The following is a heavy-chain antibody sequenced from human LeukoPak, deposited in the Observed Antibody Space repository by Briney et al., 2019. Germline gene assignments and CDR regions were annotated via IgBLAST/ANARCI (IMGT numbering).Heavy chain of an antibody. V-gene: IGHV1-2*02. CDR2: INPNSGGT. Sequence: ASVKVSCKASGYTFTGYYMHWVRQAPGQGLEWMGWINPNSGGTNYAQKFQGRVTMTRDTSISTAYMELSRLRSDDPAVYYCARARVLSAFGGSYAAFDYWGQGTLVTVSS. D-gene: IGHD1-26*01. J-gene: IGHJ4*02. CDR3: ARARVLSAFGGSYAAFDY. CDR1: GYTFTGYY.